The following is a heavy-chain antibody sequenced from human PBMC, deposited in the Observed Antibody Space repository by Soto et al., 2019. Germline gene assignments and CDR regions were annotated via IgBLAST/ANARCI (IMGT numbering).Heavy chain of an antibody. CDR3: ARDATKMAPTDY. CDR2: ISSSSSYI. V-gene: IGHV3-21*01. Sequence: PXGSLRLSCAASGFTFSSYSMNWVRQAPGKGLEWVSSISSSSSYIYYADSVKGRFTISRDNAKNSLYLQMNSLRAEDTAVYYCARDATKMAPTDYWGQGTLVTVSS. CDR1: GFTFSSYS. D-gene: IGHD5-12*01. J-gene: IGHJ4*02.